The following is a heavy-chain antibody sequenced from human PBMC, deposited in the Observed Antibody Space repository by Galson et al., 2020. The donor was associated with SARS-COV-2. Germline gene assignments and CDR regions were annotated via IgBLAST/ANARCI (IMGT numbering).Heavy chain of an antibody. D-gene: IGHD3-10*01. CDR1: GFTFSSYG. Sequence: GGSLRLSCVVSGFTFSSYGMHWVRQAPGQGLEWVPYIGVDGSHKSYADSVKGRFTVSRDNSKSTLFLQMNSLTTEDTAMYYCAIDVGWFGVPETYWGKGTLVTVPS. CDR3: AIDVGWFGVPETY. J-gene: IGHJ4*02. CDR2: IGVDGSHK. V-gene: IGHV3-30*02.